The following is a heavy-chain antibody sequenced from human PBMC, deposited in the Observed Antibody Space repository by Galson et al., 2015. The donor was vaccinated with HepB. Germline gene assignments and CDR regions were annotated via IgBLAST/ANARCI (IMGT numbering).Heavy chain of an antibody. D-gene: IGHD2-15*01. J-gene: IGHJ4*02. Sequence: SLRLSCAASGVTFSSYVMRWVRQAPGKGLEWVSSISGSGGSTDYANSVKGRFTISRDNSKNTLYLQMNSLRAEDTAVYYCARDRYCSGGSCYSVADYWGQGTLVTVSS. CDR2: ISGSGGST. V-gene: IGHV3-23*01. CDR3: ARDRYCSGGSCYSVADY. CDR1: GVTFSSYV.